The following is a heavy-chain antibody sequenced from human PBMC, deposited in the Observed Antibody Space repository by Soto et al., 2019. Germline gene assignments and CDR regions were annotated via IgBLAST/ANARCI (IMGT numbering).Heavy chain of an antibody. J-gene: IGHJ5*02. CDR3: ATLDCSSTSCYGGGWFDP. CDR2: VNHSGGT. D-gene: IGHD2-2*01. V-gene: IGHV4-34*01. CDR1: DGSVHNYF. Sequence: QVQLQQWGAGLLRPSETLSLTCAVYDGSVHNYFWSWIRQPPGKGLEWIGEVNHSGGTNYNPSLESRVTISVDTSRKQFSLKMTSVTAADTAVYYCATLDCSSTSCYGGGWFDPWGQGTLVTVSS.